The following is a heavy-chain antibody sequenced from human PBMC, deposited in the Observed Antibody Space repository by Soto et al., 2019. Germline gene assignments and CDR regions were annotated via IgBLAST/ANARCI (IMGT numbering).Heavy chain of an antibody. D-gene: IGHD4-17*01. V-gene: IGHV1-69*02. CDR2: IIPILGIA. CDR1: GGTFSSYT. Sequence: ASVKVSCKASGGTFSSYTISWVRQAPGQGLEWMGRIIPILGIANYAQKFQGRVTITADKSTSTAYMELSSLRSEDTAVYYCAIFYGDDYFDYWGQGTLVTVSS. CDR3: AIFYGDDYFDY. J-gene: IGHJ4*02.